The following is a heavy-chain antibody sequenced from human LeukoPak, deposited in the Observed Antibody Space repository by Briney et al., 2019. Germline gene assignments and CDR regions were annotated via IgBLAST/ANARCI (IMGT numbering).Heavy chain of an antibody. CDR2: IYPGDSDT. Sequence: GESLKISCKGSGYSFTSYWIGWVRQMPGKGLEWMGIIYPGDSDTRYSPSFQGQVTISADKSISTAYLQWSSLKASDTAMYYCARPIRRGSYPTEDAFDIWGQGTMVTVSS. V-gene: IGHV5-51*01. D-gene: IGHD1-26*01. J-gene: IGHJ3*02. CDR3: ARPIRRGSYPTEDAFDI. CDR1: GYSFTSYW.